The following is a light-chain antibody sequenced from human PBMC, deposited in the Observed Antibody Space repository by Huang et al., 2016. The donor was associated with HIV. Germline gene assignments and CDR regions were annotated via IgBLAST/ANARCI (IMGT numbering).Light chain of an antibody. CDR2: KAS. J-gene: IGKJ1*01. Sequence: DIQVTQSPSTLSAFVGDRVNITCRTSQRMSDWLDWYQQRPGKAPNLLISKASNLEGGVPLRFSGNGSGTEFTLTINGLQPDDLATYYCQHQWTFGQGTKVEIK. CDR3: QHQWT. V-gene: IGKV1-5*03. CDR1: QRMSDW.